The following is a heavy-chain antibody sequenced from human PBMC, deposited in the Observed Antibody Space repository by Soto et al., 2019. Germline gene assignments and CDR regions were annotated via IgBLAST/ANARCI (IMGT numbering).Heavy chain of an antibody. CDR1: GGSVTSGSYC. J-gene: IGHJ4*02. D-gene: IGHD6-19*01. V-gene: IGHV4-39*02. CDR3: ASDKAVAAAYYFDY. Sequence: PSETLSLTCAVSGGSVTSGSYCWGWIRQPPGKGLEWIGGMYYRGSTYHNPSLKSRVTISVDTSKNQFSLNLSSVTASDAAVYYCASDKAVAAAYYFDYWGQGTLVTVSS. CDR2: MYYRGST.